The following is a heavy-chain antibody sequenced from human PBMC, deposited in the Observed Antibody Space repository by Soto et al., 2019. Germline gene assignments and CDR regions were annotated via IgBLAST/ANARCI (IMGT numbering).Heavy chain of an antibody. Sequence: EVQLLESGGDWVNLGGPLGLLCEASGLTFTTNPWGWVRQIPGRGRGGVAGFYGSRYGTTFYADSVKGRFTISRDDSRSTVDLQMNSLRAEDSAIYYCAKDLTPDGVWDIDYWGQGTLVTVSS. V-gene: IGHV3-23*01. J-gene: IGHJ4*02. CDR2: FYGSRYGTT. CDR1: GLTFTTNP. D-gene: IGHD4-17*01. CDR3: AKDLTPDGVWDIDY.